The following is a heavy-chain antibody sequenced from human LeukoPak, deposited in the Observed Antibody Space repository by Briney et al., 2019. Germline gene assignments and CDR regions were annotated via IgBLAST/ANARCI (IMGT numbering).Heavy chain of an antibody. CDR1: GFPFQDSG. J-gene: IGHJ4*02. CDR3: ARQTRGYVYYFDY. V-gene: IGHV3-20*04. CDR2: INWNGDTT. Sequence: GGSLRLSCAAPGFPFQDSGLSWVRQAPGKGLEWISGINWNGDTTVYADSVKGRFTISRDNAKNSLYLQMNSLRADDTAFYYCARQTRGYVYYFDYWGQGTLVTVSS. D-gene: IGHD2-2*01.